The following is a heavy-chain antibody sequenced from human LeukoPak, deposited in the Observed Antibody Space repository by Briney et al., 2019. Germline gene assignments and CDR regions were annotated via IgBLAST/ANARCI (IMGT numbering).Heavy chain of an antibody. V-gene: IGHV1-2*02. D-gene: IGHD3-22*01. CDR2: INPNSAAT. CDR3: ARDRLYYYDSSGYSRARYYDAFDI. CDR1: GYVFTAYY. J-gene: IGHJ3*02. Sequence: ASVKVSCKTSGYVFTAYYIHWVRQAPGQGLEWMGWINPNSAATSSAQKFQDRVTMTTDTSVNTVYMELNNLESDDTAVYYCARDRLYYYDSSGYSRARYYDAFDIWGQGTMVTVSS.